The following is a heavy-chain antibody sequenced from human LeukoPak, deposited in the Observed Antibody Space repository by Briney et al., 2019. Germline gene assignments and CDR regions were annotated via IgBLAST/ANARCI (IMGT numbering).Heavy chain of an antibody. J-gene: IGHJ4*02. D-gene: IGHD3-3*01. V-gene: IGHV3-23*01. Sequence: PGGSLRLSCVDSGFTFSTFAMSWVRQAPGKGLEWVSAISGSGGSTYYADSVKGRFTISRDNSKNTLYLQMNSLRAEDTAVYYCAKVSGHYDFWSLDYWGQGTLVTVSS. CDR2: ISGSGGST. CDR1: GFTFSTFA. CDR3: AKVSGHYDFWSLDY.